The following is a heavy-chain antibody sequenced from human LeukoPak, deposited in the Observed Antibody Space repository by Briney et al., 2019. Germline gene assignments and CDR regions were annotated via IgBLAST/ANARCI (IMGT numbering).Heavy chain of an antibody. D-gene: IGHD2-2*02. CDR1: GGSFRGYY. J-gene: IGHJ6*04. Sequence: SETLSLTCAVYGGSFRGYYWSWIRQPPGKGLEWIGEINHSGSTNYNPSLKSRVTISVDTSMNQFSLKLSSVTAADTAVYYCARAPYCSSIHCYTSLYYYYGMDVWGKGTTVTVSS. V-gene: IGHV4-34*01. CDR2: INHSGST. CDR3: ARAPYCSSIHCYTSLYYYYGMDV.